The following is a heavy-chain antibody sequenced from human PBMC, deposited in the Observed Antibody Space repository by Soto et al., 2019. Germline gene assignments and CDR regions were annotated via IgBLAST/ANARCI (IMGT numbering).Heavy chain of an antibody. CDR1: GFTFSSYS. D-gene: IGHD4-17*01. V-gene: IGHV3-48*01. CDR2: ISSSGSTI. Sequence: EVQLVESGGGLVQPGGSLRLSCAASGFTFSSYSMTWVRQAPGKGLEWVSYISSSGSTIYYADSVKGRFTISRDNAQNSLFLQMISLRAEDKAVYYCARDERAYGADALDIWGQGTMVTVSS. CDR3: ARDERAYGADALDI. J-gene: IGHJ3*02.